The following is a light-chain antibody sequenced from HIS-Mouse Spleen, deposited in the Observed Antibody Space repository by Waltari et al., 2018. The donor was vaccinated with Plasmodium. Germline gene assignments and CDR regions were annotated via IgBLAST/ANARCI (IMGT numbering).Light chain of an antibody. Sequence: QSALPQPRSVSGSPGQSVPISCTGTSSDVGGYNYVSWYQQHPGKAPKLMIYDVSKRPSGVPERFSGSSSGTTVTLTISGVQAEDEADYYCQSADSSATYVVFGGGTKLTVL. CDR2: DVS. CDR3: QSADSSATYVV. V-gene: IGLV2-11*01. CDR1: SSDVGGYNY. J-gene: IGLJ2*01.